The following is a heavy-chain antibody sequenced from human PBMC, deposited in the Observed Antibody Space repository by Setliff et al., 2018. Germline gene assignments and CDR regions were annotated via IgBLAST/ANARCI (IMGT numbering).Heavy chain of an antibody. CDR2: ISGSGGST. V-gene: IGHV3-23*01. CDR3: AKNGFGVVALGVNNWFDP. D-gene: IGHD3-10*01. Sequence: QSSETLSLSCAASGFTVSSNYMSWVRQAPGKGLEWVSAISGSGGSTYYADSVKGRFTISSDNSKNTLYLQMNSLRAEDTAVYYCAKNGFGVVALGVNNWFDPWGQGTLVTVSS. J-gene: IGHJ5*02. CDR1: GFTVSSNY.